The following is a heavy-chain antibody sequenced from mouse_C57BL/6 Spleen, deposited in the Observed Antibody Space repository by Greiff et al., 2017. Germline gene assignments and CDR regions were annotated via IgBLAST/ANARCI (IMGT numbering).Heavy chain of an antibody. V-gene: IGHV1-64*01. J-gene: IGHJ2*01. CDR2: IHPTSGST. CDR1: GYTFTSYW. CDR3: ARGGTVVATDY. Sequence: QVQLQQPGAELVKPGASVKLSCKASGYTFTSYWMHWVKQRPGQGLEWIGMIHPTSGSTNYNEKFKSKATLTVDKSSSTAYMQLSSLTSEDSAVYYCARGGTVVATDYWGQGTTLTVSS. D-gene: IGHD1-1*01.